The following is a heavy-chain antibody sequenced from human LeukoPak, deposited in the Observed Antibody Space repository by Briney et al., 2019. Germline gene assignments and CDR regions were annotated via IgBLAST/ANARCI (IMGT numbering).Heavy chain of an antibody. Sequence: GGSLRLSCAASGFTFSSYGMDWVRQAPGKGLEWVAVIWYGGSNKYYADSVKGRFTISRDNSKNTLYLQMNSLRAEDTAVYYCAKNLLGGGTYYYYMDVWGKGTTVTVSS. V-gene: IGHV3-30*02. J-gene: IGHJ6*03. D-gene: IGHD3-16*01. CDR1: GFTFSSYG. CDR3: AKNLLGGGTYYYYMDV. CDR2: IWYGGSNK.